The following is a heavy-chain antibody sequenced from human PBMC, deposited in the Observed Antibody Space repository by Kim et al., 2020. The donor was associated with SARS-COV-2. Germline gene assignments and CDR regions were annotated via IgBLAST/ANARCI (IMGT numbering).Heavy chain of an antibody. V-gene: IGHV4-59*01. Sequence: SETLSLTCTVSGGSISSYYWSWIRQPPGKGLEWIGYIYYSGSTNYNPSLKSRVTISVDTSKNQFSLKLSSVTAADTAVYYCAREVRAPNRIFDYWGQGTLVTVSS. J-gene: IGHJ4*02. CDR3: AREVRAPNRIFDY. CDR2: IYYSGST. D-gene: IGHD3-10*01. CDR1: GGSISSYY.